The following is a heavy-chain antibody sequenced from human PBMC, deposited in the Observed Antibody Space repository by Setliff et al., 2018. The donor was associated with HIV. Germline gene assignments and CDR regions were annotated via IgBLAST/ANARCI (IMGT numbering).Heavy chain of an antibody. V-gene: IGHV1-18*01. CDR1: GYRFSSYG. D-gene: IGHD6-19*01. J-gene: IGHJ6*03. CDR2: ISAYNGNT. CDR3: ARTSAGARGFGLTYFYYMDV. Sequence: ASVKVSCKASGYRFSSYGISWVRQAPGQGLEWMGWISAYNGNTKYTQKFQGRVTIAADEYTNAAYMELSRLRFEDTAVYYCARTSAGARGFGLTYFYYMDVWGQGTTVTVSS.